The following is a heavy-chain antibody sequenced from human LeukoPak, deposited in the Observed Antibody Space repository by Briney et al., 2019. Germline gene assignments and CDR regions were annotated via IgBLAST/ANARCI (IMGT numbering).Heavy chain of an antibody. CDR1: GYTFTGYY. J-gene: IGHJ5*02. CDR3: ARSPWGGSSQWFDP. CDR2: INPNSGGT. Sequence: ASVKVSCKASGYTFTGYYMHWVRQAPGQGLEWMGWINPNSGGTNYAQKFQGWVTMTRDTSISTAYMELRSLRSDDTAVYYCARSPWGGSSQWFDPWGQGTLVTVSS. D-gene: IGHD6-6*01. V-gene: IGHV1-2*04.